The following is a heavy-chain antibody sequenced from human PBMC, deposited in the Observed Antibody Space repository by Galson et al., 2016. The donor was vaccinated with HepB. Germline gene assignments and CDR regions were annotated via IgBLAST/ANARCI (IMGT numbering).Heavy chain of an antibody. V-gene: IGHV3-7*03. CDR2: INNDGSKT. D-gene: IGHD6-19*01. CDR1: GLTFLKW. J-gene: IGHJ4*02. CDR3: ASGAGWLIDY. Sequence: SLRLSCAASGLTFLKWMNWIRLAPGKGLEWVAIINNDGSKTSYVDSVKGRFTISRDNNNNLLFLQMNSLRVDDTAVYSCASGAGWLIDYWGQGTHVIVSS.